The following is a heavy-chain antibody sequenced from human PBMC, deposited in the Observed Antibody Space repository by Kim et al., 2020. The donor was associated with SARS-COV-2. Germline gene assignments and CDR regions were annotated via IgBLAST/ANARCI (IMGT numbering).Heavy chain of an antibody. CDR3: ARDGGGGSPHIYYYYYGMDV. Sequence: SETLSLTCTVSGGSISSYYWSWIRQPPGKGLEWIGYIYYSGSTNYNPSLKSRVTISVDTSKNQFSLKLSSVTAADTAVYYCARDGGGGSPHIYYYYYGMDVWGQGTTVTVSS. D-gene: IGHD3-16*01. J-gene: IGHJ6*02. V-gene: IGHV4-59*01. CDR1: GGSISSYY. CDR2: IYYSGST.